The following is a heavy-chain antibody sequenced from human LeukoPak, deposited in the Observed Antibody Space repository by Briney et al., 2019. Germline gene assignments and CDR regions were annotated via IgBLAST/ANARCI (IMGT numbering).Heavy chain of an antibody. CDR1: GFTFSSYA. Sequence: GGSLRLSCSASGFTFSSYAMHWARQAPGKGLEYVSAISSNGGSTYYADSVKGRFTISRDNSKNTLYLQVSSLRAEDTAVYYCVKGGMLTGYYDFDYWGQGTLVTVSS. CDR2: ISSNGGST. D-gene: IGHD3-9*01. V-gene: IGHV3-64D*06. CDR3: VKGGMLTGYYDFDY. J-gene: IGHJ4*02.